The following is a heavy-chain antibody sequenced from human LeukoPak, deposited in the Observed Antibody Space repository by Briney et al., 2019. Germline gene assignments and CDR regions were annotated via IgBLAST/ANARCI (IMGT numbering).Heavy chain of an antibody. CDR3: ARGVLRVGATGYYYYYYMDV. V-gene: IGHV1-18*01. J-gene: IGHJ6*03. CDR2: ISAYNGNT. D-gene: IGHD1-26*01. CDR1: GFTFTSYG. Sequence: GGSLRLSCAASGFTFTSYGISWVRQAPGQGLEWMGWISAYNGNTNYAQKLQGRVTMTTDTSTSTAYMELRSLRSDDTAVYYCARGVLRVGATGYYYYYYMDVWGKGTTVTVSS.